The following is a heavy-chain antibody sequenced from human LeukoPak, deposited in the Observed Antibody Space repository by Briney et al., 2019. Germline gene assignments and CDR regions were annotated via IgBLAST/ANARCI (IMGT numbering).Heavy chain of an antibody. CDR3: ARTYGSGSYYANFDY. Sequence: SETLSLTCTVSGGSISSSSYYWGWIRQPPGKGLEWIGSIYYSGSTYYTPSLKSRVTISVDTSKTQFSLKPSSVTAADTAVYYCARTYGSGSYYANFDYWGQGTLVTVSS. J-gene: IGHJ4*02. CDR1: GGSISSSSYY. V-gene: IGHV4-39*01. D-gene: IGHD3-10*01. CDR2: IYYSGST.